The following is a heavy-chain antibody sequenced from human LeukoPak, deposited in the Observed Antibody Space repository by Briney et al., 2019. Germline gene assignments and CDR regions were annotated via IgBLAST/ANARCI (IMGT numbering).Heavy chain of an antibody. CDR1: GFTFSGYW. V-gene: IGHV3-74*01. D-gene: IGHD3-16*01. J-gene: IGHJ4*02. CDR3: VRDLILVWTPGDDFDF. CDR2: INEDASII. Sequence: GGSLILSCAASGFTFSGYWMHWVRPAPGKGLEWVSRINEDASIITYADSVKGRFIISRDNTKNSLYLQMNSLRAEDTAVYYCVRDLILVWTPGDDFDFWGQGTLVTVSS.